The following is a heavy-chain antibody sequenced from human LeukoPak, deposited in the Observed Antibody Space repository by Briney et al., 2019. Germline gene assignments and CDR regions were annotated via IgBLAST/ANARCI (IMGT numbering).Heavy chain of an antibody. CDR1: GGTFSSYA. Sequence: ASVKVSCKASGGTFSSYAISWVRQAPGQGLEWMGRIIPILGIANYAQKFQGRVTITADKSTSTAYMELSSLRSEDTAVYYCARDWYGDYWSDPWGQGTLVTVSS. D-gene: IGHD4-17*01. V-gene: IGHV1-69*04. CDR2: IIPILGIA. J-gene: IGHJ5*02. CDR3: ARDWYGDYWSDP.